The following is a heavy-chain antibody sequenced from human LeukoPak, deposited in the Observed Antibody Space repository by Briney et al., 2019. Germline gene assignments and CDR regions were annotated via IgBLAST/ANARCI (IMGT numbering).Heavy chain of an antibody. CDR3: ARDHYYDSSGSPPDAFDI. CDR1: GYTFTSYG. D-gene: IGHD3-22*01. J-gene: IGHJ3*02. V-gene: IGHV1-18*01. Sequence: GASVKVSCKASGYTFTSYGISWVRQAPGQGLEWMGWISAYNGNTNYAQKLQGRVTMTTDTSMSTAYMELRSLRSDDTAVYYCARDHYYDSSGSPPDAFDIWGQGTMVTVSS. CDR2: ISAYNGNT.